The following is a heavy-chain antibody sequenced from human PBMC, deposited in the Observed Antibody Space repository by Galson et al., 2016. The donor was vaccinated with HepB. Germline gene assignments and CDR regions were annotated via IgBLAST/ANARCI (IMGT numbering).Heavy chain of an antibody. D-gene: IGHD6-19*01. CDR1: GYTFSNFG. Sequence: SVKVSCKASGYTFSNFGISWVRQAPGQGLEWMGWISSNNGDANYARNFQGRVTMTTDTSTATADLEVTILKSDDTAVYFCARGRIALAGSEAYRGQGTLVTVSP. J-gene: IGHJ4*02. V-gene: IGHV1-18*01. CDR2: ISSNNGDA. CDR3: ARGRIALAGSEAY.